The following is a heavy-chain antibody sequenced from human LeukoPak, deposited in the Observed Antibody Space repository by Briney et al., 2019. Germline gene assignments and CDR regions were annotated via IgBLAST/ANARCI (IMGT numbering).Heavy chain of an antibody. Sequence: GGSLRLSCAVSGFPFSSYSVNWVRQAPGEGLEWVSYISASGSNIYYLDAVKGRFTVSRDNDMNSLFLQMDRPRAEDTAIYYCVRVKGTYFDFWGQGTPVTVSS. CDR2: ISASGSNI. D-gene: IGHD1-1*01. V-gene: IGHV3-48*01. J-gene: IGHJ4*02. CDR1: GFPFSSYS. CDR3: VRVKGTYFDF.